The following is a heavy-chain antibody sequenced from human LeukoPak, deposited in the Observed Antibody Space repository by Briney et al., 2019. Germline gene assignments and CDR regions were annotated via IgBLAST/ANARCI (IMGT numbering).Heavy chain of an antibody. Sequence: SVKVSCKASGGTFSSYAISWVRQAPGQGLKWMGRIIPILGIANYAQKFQGRVTITADKSTSTAYMELSSLRSEATAVYYCARDSGGGSSSWYGEFDYWGRGTLVTVSS. J-gene: IGHJ4*02. V-gene: IGHV1-69*04. CDR1: GGTFSSYA. D-gene: IGHD6-13*01. CDR2: IIPILGIA. CDR3: ARDSGGGSSSWYGEFDY.